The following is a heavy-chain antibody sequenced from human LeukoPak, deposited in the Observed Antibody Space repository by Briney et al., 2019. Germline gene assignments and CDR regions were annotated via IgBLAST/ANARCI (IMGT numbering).Heavy chain of an antibody. CDR2: IYYSGST. Sequence: SETLSLTCTVSGGSISSSSYYWGWIRQPPGKGLEWIGSIYYSGSTYYNPSLKSRVTISVDTSKNQFSLKLSSVTAADTAVYYCASRYGLDETGAFDIWGQGTMVTVSS. D-gene: IGHD5-18*01. CDR1: GGSISSSSYY. V-gene: IGHV4-39*07. CDR3: ASRYGLDETGAFDI. J-gene: IGHJ3*02.